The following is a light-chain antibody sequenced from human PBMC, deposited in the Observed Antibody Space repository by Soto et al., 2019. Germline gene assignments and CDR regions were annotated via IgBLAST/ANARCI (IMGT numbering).Light chain of an antibody. Sequence: EIVMTQSPATLSVSPGERATLSCRARQSVSSNLARYQQKPGQAPRLLIYGASTRATGIPARFSGSGSGTEFTLTISSLQSEDFAVYHCQQYNNWPQTFGQGTKLEIK. J-gene: IGKJ2*01. CDR1: QSVSSN. CDR2: GAS. CDR3: QQYNNWPQT. V-gene: IGKV3D-15*01.